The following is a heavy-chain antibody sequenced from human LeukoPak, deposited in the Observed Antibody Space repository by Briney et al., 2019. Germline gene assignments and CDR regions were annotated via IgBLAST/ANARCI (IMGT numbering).Heavy chain of an antibody. CDR1: GYTFIDYY. J-gene: IGHJ4*02. V-gene: IGHV1-2*02. D-gene: IGHD5-24*01. CDR3: ARARWADY. CDR2: INPKSGDT. Sequence: ASLKVSCKGSGYTFIDYYLHWVRQAPGQGLEWMGWINPKSGDTNYLQKLEGRVTMTRDTSINTDYMELSSLRSDDTAMYYCARARWADYWGQGTLVTVSS.